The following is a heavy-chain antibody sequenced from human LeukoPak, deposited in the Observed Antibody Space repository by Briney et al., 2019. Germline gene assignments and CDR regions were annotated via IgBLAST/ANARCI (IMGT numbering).Heavy chain of an antibody. CDR1: GFTFSSYS. D-gene: IGHD6-19*01. J-gene: IGHJ4*02. CDR2: ISSSSSYI. Sequence: PGGSDRLSCAASGFTFSSYSMNWVRQAPGKGLEWVSSISSSSSYIYYADSVKGRFTISRDNAKNSLYLQMNSLRAEDTAVYYCARSSAVAGTLDYWGQGTLVTVSS. CDR3: ARSSAVAGTLDY. V-gene: IGHV3-21*01.